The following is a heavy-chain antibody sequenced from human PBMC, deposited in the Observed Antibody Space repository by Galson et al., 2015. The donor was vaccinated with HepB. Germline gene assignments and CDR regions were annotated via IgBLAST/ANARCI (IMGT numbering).Heavy chain of an antibody. V-gene: IGHV3-23*01. CDR1: GFTFSSYA. Sequence: SLRLSCAASGFTFSSYAMSWVRQAPGKGLEWVSAISGSGGSTYYADSVKGRFTISRDNSKNTLYLQMNSLRAEDTAVYYCAQPGTMIRDRLGFDIWGQGTMVTVSS. J-gene: IGHJ3*02. D-gene: IGHD3-22*01. CDR3: AQPGTMIRDRLGFDI. CDR2: ISGSGGST.